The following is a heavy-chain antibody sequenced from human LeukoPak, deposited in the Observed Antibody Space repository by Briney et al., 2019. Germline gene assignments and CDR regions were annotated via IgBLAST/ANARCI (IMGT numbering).Heavy chain of an antibody. CDR2: INHSGST. D-gene: IGHD6-13*01. J-gene: IGHJ6*02. Sequence: SETLSLTCAAYGGSFSGYYWSWIRQPPGKGLEWIGEINHSGSTNYNPSLKSRVTISVDTSKNQFSLKLSSVTAADTAVYYCARGEQLSYYGMDVWGQGTTVTVSS. V-gene: IGHV4-34*01. CDR3: ARGEQLSYYGMDV. CDR1: GGSFSGYY.